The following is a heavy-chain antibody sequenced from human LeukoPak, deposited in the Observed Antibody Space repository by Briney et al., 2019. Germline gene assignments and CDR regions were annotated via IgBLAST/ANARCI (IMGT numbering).Heavy chain of an antibody. CDR2: IYYSGST. Sequence: SQTLSLTCTVSGGSISSGSYYWGWIRQPPGKGLEWIGSIYYSGSTYYNPSLKSRVTISADTSKNQFSLKLSSVTAADTAVYYCARDLGIAAAGTGGYFDYWGQGTLVTVSS. V-gene: IGHV4-39*07. D-gene: IGHD6-13*01. J-gene: IGHJ4*02. CDR1: GGSISSGSYY. CDR3: ARDLGIAAAGTGGYFDY.